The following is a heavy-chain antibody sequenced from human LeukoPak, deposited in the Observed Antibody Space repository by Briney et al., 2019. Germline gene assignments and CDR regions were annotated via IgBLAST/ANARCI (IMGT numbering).Heavy chain of an antibody. V-gene: IGHV4-39*01. J-gene: IGHJ4*02. CDR2: IYYGGST. Sequence: SETLSLTCTVSGGSISSSSYYWGWIRQPPGKGLEWIGSIYYGGSTYYNPSLKSRVTISVDTSKNQFSLKLSSVTAADTAVYYCARHSPQTYDSSGYYYFDYWGQGTLVTVSS. D-gene: IGHD3-22*01. CDR3: ARHSPQTYDSSGYYYFDY. CDR1: GGSISSSSYY.